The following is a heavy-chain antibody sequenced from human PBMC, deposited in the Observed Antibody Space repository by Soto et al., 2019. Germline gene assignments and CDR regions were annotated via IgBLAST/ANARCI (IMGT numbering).Heavy chain of an antibody. CDR2: ISPYSGSR. CDR3: AREQYEFGDLYYVDY. CDR1: GYDFERFP. D-gene: IGHD4-17*01. V-gene: IGHV1-18*04. J-gene: IGHJ4*02. Sequence: QVQLVQSGGEVKRPGASVKVSCKASGYDFERFPISWVRQARGQGLEWMGLISPYSGSRYYAEKFQGRVTMTTDISTSTAYMELRSLTSDDTAVYFCAREQYEFGDLYYVDYWGQGTLVTVSS.